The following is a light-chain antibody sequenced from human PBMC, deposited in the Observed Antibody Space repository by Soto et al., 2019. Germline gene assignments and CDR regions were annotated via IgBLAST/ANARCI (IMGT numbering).Light chain of an antibody. J-gene: IGKJ1*01. V-gene: IGKV4-1*01. Sequence: DIVMTQSPDCLAVSLGERAAINCKSSQSVLYSSNNKNYLAWYQQKPGQPPKLLIYWASTRESGVPDRFSGRGSGTDFTLTISSLQAEDAAVYYCQQYYYSPWTFGQGTKVEIK. CDR3: QQYYYSPWT. CDR1: QSVLYSSNNKNY. CDR2: WAS.